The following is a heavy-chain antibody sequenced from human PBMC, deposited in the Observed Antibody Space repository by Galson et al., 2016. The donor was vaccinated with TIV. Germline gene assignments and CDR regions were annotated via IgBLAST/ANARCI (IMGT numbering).Heavy chain of an antibody. CDR3: ASAAGRNGATCHATCESFDF. CDR1: GDSVSSNSSA. J-gene: IGHJ3*01. V-gene: IGHV6-1*01. Sequence: CAISGDSVSSNSSAWNWTRQSPSRGLEWLGRTYCRARCDYGYAVSVKSRITIESDTSKNQFSLQLNSVTSEDTAVYYCASAAGRNGATCHATCESFDFWGQGTKVTVSS. CDR2: TYCRARCDY. D-gene: IGHD3-10*01.